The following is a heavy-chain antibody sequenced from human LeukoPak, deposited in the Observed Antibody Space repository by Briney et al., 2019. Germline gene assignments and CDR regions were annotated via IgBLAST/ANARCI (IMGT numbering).Heavy chain of an antibody. Sequence: PGGSLRLSCAASGFTFSSYWMSWVRQAPGKGLEWVAIIKEDGSLKFYVDSVKGRFTTSRDNAKNSLYLQMNSLRAEDTAVYYCARGFSSRTDYFDYCGQGTLVTVSS. D-gene: IGHD2-2*01. V-gene: IGHV3-7*01. CDR2: IKEDGSLK. CDR1: GFTFSSYW. CDR3: ARGFSSRTDYFDY. J-gene: IGHJ4*02.